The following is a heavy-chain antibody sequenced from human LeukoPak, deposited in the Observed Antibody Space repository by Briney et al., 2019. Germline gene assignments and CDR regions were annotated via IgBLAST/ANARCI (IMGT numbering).Heavy chain of an antibody. CDR3: ARAPTVSVGYCSSVSCQADY. J-gene: IGHJ4*02. D-gene: IGHD2-2*01. CDR2: IIGISFYI. CDR1: GFPFITLS. Sequence: GGPRRLSGPPSGFPFITLSRNWSRQPPGRGLNWSSSIIGISFYIYYADSVKGRFTISRDNAKNSLYLQMNSLRAEDTAVYYCARAPTVSVGYCSSVSCQADYWGQGTLVTVSS. V-gene: IGHV3-21*01.